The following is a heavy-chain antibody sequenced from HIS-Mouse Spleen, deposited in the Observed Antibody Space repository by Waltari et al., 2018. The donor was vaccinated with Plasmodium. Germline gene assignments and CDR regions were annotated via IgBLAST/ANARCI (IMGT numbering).Heavy chain of an antibody. D-gene: IGHD5-18*01. CDR3: ARGTSSGYGTDY. J-gene: IGHJ4*02. V-gene: IGHV3-21*01. CDR2: ISSSSSYI. Sequence: MNWVRQAPGKGLEWVSSISSSSSYIYYADSVKGRFTISRDNAKNSLYLQMNSLRAEDTAVYYCARGTSSGYGTDYWGQGTLVTVSS.